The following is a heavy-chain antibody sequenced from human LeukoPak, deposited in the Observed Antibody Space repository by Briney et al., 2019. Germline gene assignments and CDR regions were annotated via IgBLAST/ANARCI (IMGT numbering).Heavy chain of an antibody. CDR3: AREGSSWYFLDY. J-gene: IGHJ4*02. D-gene: IGHD6-13*01. CDR2: IYYSGST. Sequence: SETLSLTCTVSGGSISSYYWSWIRQPPGKGLEWIGYIYYSGSTNYNPSLKSRVTISVDTSKNQFSLKLSSVTAADTAVYYCAREGSSWYFLDYWGQGTLVTVSS. V-gene: IGHV4-59*01. CDR1: GGSISSYY.